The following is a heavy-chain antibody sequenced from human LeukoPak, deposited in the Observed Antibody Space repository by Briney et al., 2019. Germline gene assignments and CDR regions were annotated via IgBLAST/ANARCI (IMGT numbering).Heavy chain of an antibody. J-gene: IGHJ5*02. CDR2: IYYSGST. CDR3: ARDGLGYCSGGSCDNWFDP. Sequence: SETLSLTCTVSGGSISGYYWSWIRQPPGKGLEWIGYIYYSGSTNYNPSLKSRVTISVDTSKNQFSLKLSSVTAADTAVYYCARDGLGYCSGGSCDNWFDPWGQGTLVTVSS. D-gene: IGHD2-15*01. CDR1: GGSISGYY. V-gene: IGHV4-59*01.